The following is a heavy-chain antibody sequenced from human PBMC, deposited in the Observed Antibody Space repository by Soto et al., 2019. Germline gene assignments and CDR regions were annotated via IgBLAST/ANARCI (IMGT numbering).Heavy chain of an antibody. CDR1: GGPISSGGYS. D-gene: IGHD2-2*01. J-gene: IGHJ5*02. Sequence: SETLSLTCAVSGGPISSGGYSWSWIRQPQGKGLEWIGYIYDGGSTYYNPSLKSRVSISMDRSNNQFSLKLTSVTAADTAVYYCARGYCSSISCPWWFDPWGQGTLVTVSS. V-gene: IGHV4-30-2*01. CDR3: ARGYCSSISCPWWFDP. CDR2: IYDGGST.